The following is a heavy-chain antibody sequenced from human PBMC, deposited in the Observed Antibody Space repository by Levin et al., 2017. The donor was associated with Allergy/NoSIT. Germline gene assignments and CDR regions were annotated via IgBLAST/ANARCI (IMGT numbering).Heavy chain of an antibody. CDR2: IKQDGSEK. V-gene: IGHV3-7*01. D-gene: IGHD6-19*01. CDR1: GFTFSSYW. CDR3: ARAGDGPRYSSGWYGFGY. Sequence: GGSLRLSCAASGFTFSSYWMSWVRQAPGKGLEWVANIKQDGSEKYYVDSVKGRFTISRDNAKNSLYLQMNSLRAEDTAVYYCARAGDGPRYSSGWYGFGYWGQGTLVTVSS. J-gene: IGHJ4*02.